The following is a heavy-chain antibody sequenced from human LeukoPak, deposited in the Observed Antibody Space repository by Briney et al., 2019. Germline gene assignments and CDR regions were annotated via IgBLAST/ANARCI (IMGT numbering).Heavy chain of an antibody. CDR2: IYYSGST. Sequence: SETLSLTCTVSGGSISSYYWSWIRQAPGKGLEWIGYIYYSGSTNYNPSLKSRVTISVDTSKNQFSLKLSSVTAADTAVYYCARDSGVVPAATVYFDLWGRGTLVTVSS. CDR3: ARDSGVVPAATVYFDL. CDR1: GGSISSYY. V-gene: IGHV4-59*01. D-gene: IGHD2-2*01. J-gene: IGHJ2*01.